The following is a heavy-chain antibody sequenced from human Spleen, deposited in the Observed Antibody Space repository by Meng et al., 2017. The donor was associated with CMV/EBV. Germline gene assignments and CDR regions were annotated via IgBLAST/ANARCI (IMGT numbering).Heavy chain of an antibody. V-gene: IGHV1-69*05. CDR1: GGTVNSYT. J-gene: IGHJ2*01. D-gene: IGHD1-14*01. Sequence: SVKVSCKTSGGTVNSYTITWVRQAPGQGLEWMGGIIPIFGTANYAEKFQGRVTITTDESTSTAYMELSSLRSEDTAVYYCARRAAGWYLDPWGRGTLVTVSS. CDR2: IIPIFGTA. CDR3: ARRAAGWYLDP.